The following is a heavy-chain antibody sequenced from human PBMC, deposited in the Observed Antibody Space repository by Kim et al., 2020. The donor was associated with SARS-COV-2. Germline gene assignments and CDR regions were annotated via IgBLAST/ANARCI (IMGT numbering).Heavy chain of an antibody. J-gene: IGHJ3*02. V-gene: IGHV3-21*01. Sequence: GGSLRLSCAASGFTFSSYSMNWVRQAPGKGLEWVSSISSSSSYIYYADSVKGRFTISRDNAKNSLYLQMNSLRAEDTAVYYCARGGASYGSVRGIWGQGTMVTVSS. CDR2: ISSSSSYI. CDR3: ARGGASYGSVRGI. CDR1: GFTFSSYS. D-gene: IGHD3-10*01.